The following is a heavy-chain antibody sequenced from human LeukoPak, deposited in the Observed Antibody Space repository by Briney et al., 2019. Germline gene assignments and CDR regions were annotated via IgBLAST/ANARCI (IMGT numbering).Heavy chain of an antibody. Sequence: GESLKISCRGSGYIFTSYWISWVRQMPGEGLEWMGRINPSNSYINYNPSFQGHVTFSVDKSIATACLQWTTLMASDTAMYYCARGGWLDDYWGQGTQVTVSS. CDR2: INPSNSYI. V-gene: IGHV5-10-1*01. J-gene: IGHJ4*02. CDR1: GYIFTSYW. D-gene: IGHD6-19*01. CDR3: ARGGWLDDY.